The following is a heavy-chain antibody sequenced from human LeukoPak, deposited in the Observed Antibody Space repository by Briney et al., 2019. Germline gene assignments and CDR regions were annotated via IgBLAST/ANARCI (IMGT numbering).Heavy chain of an antibody. J-gene: IGHJ6*02. CDR1: GFTFSDYY. V-gene: IGHV3-11*01. Sequence: GGSLRLSCAASGFTFSDYYMSWIRQAPGEGLEWVSYISSSGTNIYYADSVKGRFTISRDNTKNSLSLQMNSRRAEDTAVYYCARRPAAASYYYYGLDVWGQGTTVTVSS. CDR2: ISSSGTNI. CDR3: ARRPAAASYYYYGLDV. D-gene: IGHD2-2*01.